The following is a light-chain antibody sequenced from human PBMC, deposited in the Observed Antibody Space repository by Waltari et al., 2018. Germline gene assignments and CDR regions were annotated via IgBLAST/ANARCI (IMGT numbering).Light chain of an antibody. J-gene: IGKJ1*01. V-gene: IGKV3-20*01. Sequence: EIVLTQSPGTLSLSPGERATLSCRTSQRISSSFLAWYQQKPGRAPRLRIYSASSRATDIPDRFSGSGSGTDFTLTVSRLEPEDFAVYYCQQYGSSPWTFGQGTKVEI. CDR2: SAS. CDR1: QRISSSF. CDR3: QQYGSSPWT.